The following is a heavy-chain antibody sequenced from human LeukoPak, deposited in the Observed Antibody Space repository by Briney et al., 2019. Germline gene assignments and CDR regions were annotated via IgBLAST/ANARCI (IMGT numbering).Heavy chain of an antibody. D-gene: IGHD1-7*01. CDR3: ARGSWYNWNYGLDY. CDR2: INHSGST. J-gene: IGHJ4*02. CDR1: GGSFSGYY. V-gene: IGHV4-34*01. Sequence: SETLSLTRAVYGGSFSGYYWSWTRQPPGKGLEWIGEINHSGSTNYNPSLKSRVTISVDTSKNQFSLKLSSVTAADTAVYYCARGSWYNWNYGLDYWGQGTLVTVSS.